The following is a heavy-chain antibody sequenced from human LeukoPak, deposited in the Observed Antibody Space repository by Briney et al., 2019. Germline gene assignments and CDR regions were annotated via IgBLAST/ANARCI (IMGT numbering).Heavy chain of an antibody. Sequence: GGALRLSCAASGFTFSSYAMSWVRQAPGKGLDWVSAISGSGGSTYYADSVKGRFTISRDNSKNTLYLQMNSLRAEDTAVYYCAKGEKQLWFRSDFDYWGQGTLVTVSS. D-gene: IGHD5-18*01. J-gene: IGHJ4*02. V-gene: IGHV3-23*01. CDR3: AKGEKQLWFRSDFDY. CDR2: ISGSGGST. CDR1: GFTFSSYA.